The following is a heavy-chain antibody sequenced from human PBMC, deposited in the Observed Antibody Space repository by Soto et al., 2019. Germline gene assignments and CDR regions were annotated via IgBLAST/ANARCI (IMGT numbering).Heavy chain of an antibody. V-gene: IGHV1-8*01. CDR2: VSPDHGNG. CDR3: EVTTGY. Sequence: QVQVVQSRAEVKKPGASVKVSCKTSGYTFTDYDINWVRQAHGQGLELMGWVSPDHGNGGPAPQFQGRLTMTSDASTITVYMELINLRSDDTAVYFCEVTTGYWGQGTMVTVSS. D-gene: IGHD2-21*02. CDR1: GYTFTDYD. J-gene: IGHJ4*02.